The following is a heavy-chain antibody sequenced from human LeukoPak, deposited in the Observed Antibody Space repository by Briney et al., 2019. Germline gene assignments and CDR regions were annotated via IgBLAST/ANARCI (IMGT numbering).Heavy chain of an antibody. CDR1: GGTFSSYA. V-gene: IGHV1-69*13. J-gene: IGHJ4*02. Sequence: GASVKVSCKASGGTFSSYAISWVRQAPGQGLEWMGGIIPIFGTANCAQRFQGRVTITADESMSTAYMELSSLRSEDTAVYYCARGSAGTTVRPFDYWGQGTLVTVSS. D-gene: IGHD6-13*01. CDR2: IIPIFGTA. CDR3: ARGSAGTTVRPFDY.